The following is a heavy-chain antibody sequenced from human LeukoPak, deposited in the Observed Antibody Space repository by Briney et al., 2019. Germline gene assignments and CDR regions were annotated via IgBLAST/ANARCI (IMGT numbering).Heavy chain of an antibody. CDR3: ARLSIAVAGGVDY. CDR2: IYYSGST. V-gene: IGHV4-39*01. CDR1: GGSISSNSYY. Sequence: SETLSLTCTVSGGSISSNSYYWGWIRQPPGKGLEWIGSIYYSGSTYYNPSLRSRVTISVDTSKNQFSLKLSSVTAAETAVYYCARLSIAVAGGVDYWGQGTLVTVSS. D-gene: IGHD6-19*01. J-gene: IGHJ4*02.